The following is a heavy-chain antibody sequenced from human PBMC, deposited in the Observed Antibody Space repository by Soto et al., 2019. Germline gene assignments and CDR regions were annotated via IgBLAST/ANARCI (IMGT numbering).Heavy chain of an antibody. Sequence: QPSRTLRLSCAASELTLSRYGMHCVRQAPGKGLEWLAVIWYDGSNKYYADSVKGRFTISRDNSKNTLYLQMNSLRAEDTAVYYCSRDLGHAEALTYYWGRGTLVT. D-gene: IGHD3-16*01. CDR1: ELTLSRYG. J-gene: IGHJ4*02. V-gene: IGHV3-33*01. CDR2: IWYDGSNK. CDR3: SRDLGHAEALTYY.